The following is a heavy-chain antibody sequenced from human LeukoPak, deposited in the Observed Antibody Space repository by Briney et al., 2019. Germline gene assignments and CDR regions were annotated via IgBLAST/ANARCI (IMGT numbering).Heavy chain of an antibody. Sequence: ASVRVSCKASGYTFNKYGISWLRQAPGQGLEWMGWSSTYNGDRKSAQKLQGRVTMTTDTPTSTAYMELGSLRSDDTAMYYCARDRSGSLVAFDIWGQGTMVTVST. CDR2: SSTYNGDR. CDR3: ARDRSGSLVAFDI. CDR1: GYTFNKYG. J-gene: IGHJ3*02. D-gene: IGHD3-10*01. V-gene: IGHV1-18*01.